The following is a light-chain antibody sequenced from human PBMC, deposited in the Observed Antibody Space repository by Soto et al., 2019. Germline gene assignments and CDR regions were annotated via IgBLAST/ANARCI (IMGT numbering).Light chain of an antibody. J-gene: IGLJ1*01. CDR2: EVS. V-gene: IGLV2-14*01. CDR3: SSYTSSSTLV. CDR1: SSDFGGYNY. Sequence: QSALTQPASVSGSPGQSITISCTGTSSDFGGYNYVSWYQQHPGKAPKLMIYEVSNRPSGVSNRFSGSKSCNTASLTISGLQAEDEADYYCSSYTSSSTLVFGTGTKLTVL.